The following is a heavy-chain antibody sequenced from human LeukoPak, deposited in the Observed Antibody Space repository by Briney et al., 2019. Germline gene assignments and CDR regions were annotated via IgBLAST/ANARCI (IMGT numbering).Heavy chain of an antibody. V-gene: IGHV3-7*01. CDR2: IKQDGSEK. CDR1: GFTFSSYW. CDR3: ARSPDYDILTGYSYIFDY. D-gene: IGHD3-9*01. Sequence: GGSLRLSCAASGFTFSSYWMSWVRQAPGKGLEWVANIKQDGSEKYYVDSVKGRFTISRDNAKNSLYLQMNSLRAEDTAVYYCARSPDYDILTGYSYIFDYWGQGILVTVSS. J-gene: IGHJ4*02.